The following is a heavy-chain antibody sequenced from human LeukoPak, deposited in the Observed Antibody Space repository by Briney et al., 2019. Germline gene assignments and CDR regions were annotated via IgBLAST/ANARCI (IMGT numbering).Heavy chain of an antibody. D-gene: IGHD3-3*01. J-gene: IGHJ4*02. CDR1: GGSFSGYY. CDR3: ARGGFLEWLAPFDY. V-gene: IGHV4-34*01. CDR2: INHSGST. Sequence: SETLSLTCAVYGGSFSGYYWSWIRQPPGKGLEWIGEINHSGSTNYNPSLKSRVTISVDTSKNQFSLKLSSVTAADTAVYYCARGGFLEWLAPFDYWGQETLVTVSS.